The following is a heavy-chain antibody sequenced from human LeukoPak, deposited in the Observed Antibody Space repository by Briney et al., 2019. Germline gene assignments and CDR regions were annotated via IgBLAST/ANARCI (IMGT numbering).Heavy chain of an antibody. CDR2: MNPNSGNT. Sequence: ASVKVSCKASGYTFTGYYMHWVRQAPGQGLEWMGWMNPNSGNTGYAQKFQGRVTMTTDTSTSTAYMELRSLRSDDTAVYYCARFNAERAFDYWGQGTLVTVSS. V-gene: IGHV1-2*02. CDR3: ARFNAERAFDY. J-gene: IGHJ4*02. CDR1: GYTFTGYY.